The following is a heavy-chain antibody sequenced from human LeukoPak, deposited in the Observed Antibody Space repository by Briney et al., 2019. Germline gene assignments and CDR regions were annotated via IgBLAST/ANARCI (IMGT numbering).Heavy chain of an antibody. V-gene: IGHV4-59*08. CDR1: GASISSYY. CDR2: ISSSGST. CDR3: ARKTASSQAGFDY. Sequence: PSETLSLTCTVSGASISSYYWSWIRQPPGKGLEWIGYISSSGSTKYNPSLKSRLTISVDTSKNQFSLKLTSVTAADTAVYYCARKTASSQAGFDYWGQGTLVTVSS. J-gene: IGHJ4*02. D-gene: IGHD2-2*01.